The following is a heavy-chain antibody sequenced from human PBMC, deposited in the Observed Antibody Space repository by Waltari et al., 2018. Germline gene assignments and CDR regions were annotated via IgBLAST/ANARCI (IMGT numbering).Heavy chain of an antibody. Sequence: QVQLVESGGGVVQPGRSLRLSCAASGFTFSSYGMHWVRQAPGKGLEWVAVIWYDGSNKYYADSVKGRFTISRDNSKNTLYLQMNSLRAEDTAVYYCASVGAYCGGDCYPDYWGQGTLVTVSS. V-gene: IGHV3-33*01. CDR3: ASVGAYCGGDCYPDY. J-gene: IGHJ4*02. D-gene: IGHD2-21*02. CDR2: IWYDGSNK. CDR1: GFTFSSYG.